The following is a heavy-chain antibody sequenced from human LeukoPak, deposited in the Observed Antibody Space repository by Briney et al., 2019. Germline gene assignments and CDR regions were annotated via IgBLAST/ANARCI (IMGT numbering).Heavy chain of an antibody. CDR1: GYSISSGYY. V-gene: IGHV4-38-2*02. CDR2: IYHSGST. CDR3: ARHSQWGVIPWAFDI. Sequence: SETLSLTCTVSGYSISSGYYWGWIRQPPGKGLEWIGSIYHSGSTNYNPSLKSRVTISVDTSKNQFSLDLSSVTAADTAVYYCARHSQWGVIPWAFDIWGQGTMVTVSS. J-gene: IGHJ3*02. D-gene: IGHD3-16*02.